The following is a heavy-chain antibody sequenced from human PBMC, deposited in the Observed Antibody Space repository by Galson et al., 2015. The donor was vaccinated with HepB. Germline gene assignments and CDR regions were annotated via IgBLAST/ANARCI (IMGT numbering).Heavy chain of an antibody. CDR3: ARGFLPYYYDSSGYYGAFDI. D-gene: IGHD3-22*01. J-gene: IGHJ3*02. V-gene: IGHV1-69*13. CDR1: GGTFSSYA. CDR2: IIPIFGTA. Sequence: SVKVSCKASGGTFSSYAISWVRQAPGQGLEWMGGIIPIFGTANYAQKFQGRVTITADESTSTAYMELSSLRSEDTAVYYCARGFLPYYYDSSGYYGAFDIWGQGTMVTVSS.